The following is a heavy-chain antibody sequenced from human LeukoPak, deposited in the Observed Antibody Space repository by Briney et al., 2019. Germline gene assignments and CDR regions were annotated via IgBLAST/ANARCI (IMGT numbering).Heavy chain of an antibody. CDR1: GFTFSDYY. Sequence: GGSLRLSCAASGFTFSDYYMSWSRQAPGKGLGWVSYISSSGSTIYYADSAKRRFTTSRDNAKNSLYLQMNSLRAEDTAVYYCARDRSMDFWSGRGAFDSWGQGTMVTVSS. J-gene: IGHJ3*02. D-gene: IGHD3-3*01. CDR3: ARDRSMDFWSGRGAFDS. V-gene: IGHV3-11*04. CDR2: ISSSGSTI.